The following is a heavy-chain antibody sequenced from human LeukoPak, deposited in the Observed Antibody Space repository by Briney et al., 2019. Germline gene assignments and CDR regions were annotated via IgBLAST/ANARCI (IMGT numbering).Heavy chain of an antibody. CDR1: GFTFSSYA. J-gene: IGHJ1*01. V-gene: IGHV3-23*01. D-gene: IGHD3-16*02. Sequence: GGSPRLSCAASGFTFSSYAMSWVRQAPGKGLEWVSAISGSGGSTYYADSVKGRFTISRDNAESSLYLQVNSLRAEDTAVYYCVRDPRSFHFWGQGTLVTVSS. CDR2: ISGSGGST. CDR3: VRDPRSFHF.